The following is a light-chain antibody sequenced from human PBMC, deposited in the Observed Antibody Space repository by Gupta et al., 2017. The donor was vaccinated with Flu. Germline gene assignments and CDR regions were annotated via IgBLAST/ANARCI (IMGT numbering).Light chain of an antibody. V-gene: IGLV2-14*01. CDR1: SSDVGGYNY. CDR2: EVS. J-gene: IGLJ2*01. CDR3: SSYTSSSTQVV. Sequence: QSALTQPASVSGSPGPSITLSCTRTSSDVGGYNYVSWYQQHPGKAPKLMIYEVSNRPSGVSNRFSGSKSGNTASLTISGLQAEDEADYYCSSYTSSSTQVVFGGGTKLTVL.